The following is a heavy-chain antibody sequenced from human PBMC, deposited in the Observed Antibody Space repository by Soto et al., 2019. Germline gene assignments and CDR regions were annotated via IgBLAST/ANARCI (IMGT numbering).Heavy chain of an antibody. CDR1: GYSFTSYW. Sequence: GESLKISCKGSGYSFTSYWIGWVRQMPGKGLEWMGIIYPGDSDTRYSPSFQGQVTISADKSISTAYLQWSSLKASDTAMYYCARHMRTNGYSSGWPGGYYYYGMDVWGQGTTVTVSS. CDR3: ARHMRTNGYSSGWPGGYYYYGMDV. CDR2: IYPGDSDT. D-gene: IGHD6-19*01. V-gene: IGHV5-51*01. J-gene: IGHJ6*02.